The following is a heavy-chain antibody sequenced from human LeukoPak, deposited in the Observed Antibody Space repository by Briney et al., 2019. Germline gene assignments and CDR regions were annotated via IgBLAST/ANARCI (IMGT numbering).Heavy chain of an antibody. J-gene: IGHJ3*02. V-gene: IGHV3-7*01. CDR2: IKQDGSEK. D-gene: IGHD3-10*01. Sequence: GGSLRLFCAASGFTFSNYWMSWVRQAPGKGLEWVANIKQDGSEKYYVDSVKGRFTVSRDNAKSSLYLQMNSLRAEDTAVFYCARGGMVRRVMGAFDIWGQGTLVTVSS. CDR3: ARGGMVRRVMGAFDI. CDR1: GFTFSNYW.